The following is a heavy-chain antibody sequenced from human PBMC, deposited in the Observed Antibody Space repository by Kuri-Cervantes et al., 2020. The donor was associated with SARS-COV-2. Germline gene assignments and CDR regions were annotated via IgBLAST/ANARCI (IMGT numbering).Heavy chain of an antibody. CDR1: GGSISSSSYY. CDR2: INHSGST. Sequence: GSLRLSCTVSGGSISSSSYYWSWIRQPPGKGLEWLGEINHSGSTNYNPSLKSRVTISVDTSKNQFSLKLSSVTAADTAVYYCARDVLFGYNWFDPWGQGTLVTVSS. V-gene: IGHV4-39*07. J-gene: IGHJ5*02. D-gene: IGHD2-21*01. CDR3: ARDVLFGYNWFDP.